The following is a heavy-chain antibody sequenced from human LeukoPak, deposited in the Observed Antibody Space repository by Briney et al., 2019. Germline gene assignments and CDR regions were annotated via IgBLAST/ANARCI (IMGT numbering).Heavy chain of an antibody. V-gene: IGHV3-15*01. D-gene: IGHD3-10*01. J-gene: IGHJ4*02. CDR1: GFIFSNNW. CDR2: IKSKSYGETT. CDR3: ITITITRGAL. Sequence: PGGSLRLSCAASGFIFSNNWFSWVRQAPGKGLEWVGHIKSKSYGETTGYAEPVKGRFTISRDDADDMVYLQLSSLRPEDTAVYYCITITITRGALWGLGTLVTVSS.